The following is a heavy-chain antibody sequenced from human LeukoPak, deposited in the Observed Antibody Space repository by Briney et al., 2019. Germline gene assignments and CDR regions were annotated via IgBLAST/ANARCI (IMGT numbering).Heavy chain of an antibody. V-gene: IGHV3-23*01. CDR1: GFTFSSYA. CDR3: AKVGVGVPAADGWFDP. Sequence: PGGSLRLSCAASGFTFSSYAMSWVRQAPGKGLEWVSAISGSGGSTYSADSVKGRFTISRDNSKNTLYLQMNSLRAEDTAVYYCAKVGVGVPAADGWFDPWGQGTLVTVSS. D-gene: IGHD2-2*01. J-gene: IGHJ5*02. CDR2: ISGSGGST.